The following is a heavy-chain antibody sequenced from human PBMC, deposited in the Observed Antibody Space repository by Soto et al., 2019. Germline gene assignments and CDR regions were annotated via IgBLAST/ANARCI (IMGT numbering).Heavy chain of an antibody. Sequence: EVQLVESGGGLVKPGGSLRLSCEASGFTFSSYSMNWVRQAPGKGLEWVSSISSSSSYIYYEDSVKGRFTISRDNAKNSLYLQMNSLRAEDTAVYYCARDREEYSSGWSYDYWGQGTLVTVSS. CDR2: ISSSSSYI. D-gene: IGHD6-19*01. J-gene: IGHJ4*02. CDR3: ARDREEYSSGWSYDY. CDR1: GFTFSSYS. V-gene: IGHV3-21*01.